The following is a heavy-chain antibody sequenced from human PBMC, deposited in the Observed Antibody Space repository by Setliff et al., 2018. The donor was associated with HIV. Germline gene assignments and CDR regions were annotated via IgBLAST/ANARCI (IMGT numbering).Heavy chain of an antibody. CDR3: AKGPEQVIRYYYYFMDV. CDR1: GGSISTYY. J-gene: IGHJ6*03. V-gene: IGHV4-59*01. D-gene: IGHD2-21*01. CDR2: IFYTESTNYTPSIKST. Sequence: PSETLSLTCTVSGGSISTYYSSWIRQSTGEGLEWIGYIFYTESTNYTPSIKSTNYNPSLKSRVTVSLDTSQNQFSLNLSSVTAEDTAVYYYAKGPEQVIRYYYYFMDVWGKGTTVTVSS.